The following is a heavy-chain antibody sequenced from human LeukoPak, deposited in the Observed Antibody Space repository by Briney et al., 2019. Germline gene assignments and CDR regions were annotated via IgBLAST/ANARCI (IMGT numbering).Heavy chain of an antibody. CDR1: GFTFSDYY. Sequence: PGGSLRLSCAASGFTFSDYYMSWIRQAPGKGLEWVSYISSSSSTIYYADSVKGRFTISRDNAKDSLYLQMNSLRGEDTAVYYCARDFEAAGLDYWGQGTLVAVSS. J-gene: IGHJ4*02. V-gene: IGHV3-11*04. D-gene: IGHD6-13*01. CDR2: ISSSSSTI. CDR3: ARDFEAAGLDY.